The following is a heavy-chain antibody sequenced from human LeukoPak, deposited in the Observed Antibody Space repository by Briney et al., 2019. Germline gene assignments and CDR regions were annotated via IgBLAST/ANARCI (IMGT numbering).Heavy chain of an antibody. Sequence: ASVKVSCKASGYTFTSYYMHWVRQAPGQGLEWMGIINPSGGSTTYAQRFQGRVTMTTDTSTSTAYMELRRLRSEDTAVYYCARDPAVSGTTYYFDYWGQGTLVTVSS. CDR1: GYTFTSYY. J-gene: IGHJ4*02. V-gene: IGHV1-46*01. D-gene: IGHD6-19*01. CDR2: INPSGGST. CDR3: ARDPAVSGTTYYFDY.